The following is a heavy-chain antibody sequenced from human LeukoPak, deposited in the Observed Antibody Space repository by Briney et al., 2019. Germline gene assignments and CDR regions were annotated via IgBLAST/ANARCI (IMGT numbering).Heavy chain of an antibody. CDR2: IYHSGST. J-gene: IGHJ5*02. Sequence: KPSETLSLTCTVSGGSISSYYWSWIRQPPGKGLEWIGYIYHSGSTYYNPSLKSRVTISVDRSKNQFSLKLSSVTAADTAVYYCARALQGYSSSWYDDWFDPWGQGTLVTVSS. CDR3: ARALQGYSSSWYDDWFDP. V-gene: IGHV4-59*12. D-gene: IGHD6-13*01. CDR1: GGSISSYY.